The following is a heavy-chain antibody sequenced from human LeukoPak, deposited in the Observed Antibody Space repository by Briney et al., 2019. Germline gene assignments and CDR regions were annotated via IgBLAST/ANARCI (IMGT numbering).Heavy chain of an antibody. J-gene: IGHJ4*02. CDR2: ISASGST. CDR1: GFTVSSSY. V-gene: IGHV3-53*01. Sequence: GGSLRLSCAPSGFTVSSSYMSWVRQAPGKGLEWVSTISASGSTYYADSVKGRFTISRDNSKNTLYLEMNSLRAEDTAVFYCARYCSGRSCYSGLDYWGQGTLVTVSS. CDR3: ARYCSGRSCYSGLDY. D-gene: IGHD2-15*01.